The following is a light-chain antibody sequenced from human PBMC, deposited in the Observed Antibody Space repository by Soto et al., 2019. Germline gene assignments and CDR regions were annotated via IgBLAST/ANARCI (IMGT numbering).Light chain of an antibody. CDR1: SSEVGGYNY. CDR2: EVS. Sequence: QLVLTQPPSASGSPGQSVTISCTGTSSEVGGYNYVSWYQQHPGKAPKLMIYEVSKRPSGVPDRFSGSKSGNTASLTVSGLQADDEADYYCSSYAGSNNFVVFGGGTKLTVL. J-gene: IGLJ2*01. CDR3: SSYAGSNNFVV. V-gene: IGLV2-8*01.